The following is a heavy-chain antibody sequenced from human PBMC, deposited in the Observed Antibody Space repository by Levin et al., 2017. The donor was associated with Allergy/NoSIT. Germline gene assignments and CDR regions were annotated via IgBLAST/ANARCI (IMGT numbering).Heavy chain of an antibody. D-gene: IGHD5-18*01. CDR3: ARMGGYSYGTPRYYYGMDV. Sequence: ASVKVSCKASGGTFSSYTISWVRQAPGQGLEWMGRIIPILGIANYAQKFQGRVTITADKSTSTAYMELSSLRSEDTAVYYCARMGGYSYGTPRYYYGMDVWGQGTTVTVSS. J-gene: IGHJ6*02. CDR1: GGTFSSYT. V-gene: IGHV1-69*02. CDR2: IIPILGIA.